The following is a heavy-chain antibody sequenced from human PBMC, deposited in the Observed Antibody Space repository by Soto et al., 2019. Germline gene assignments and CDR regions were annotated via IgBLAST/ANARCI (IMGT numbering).Heavy chain of an antibody. CDR1: GYTFTSYG. J-gene: IGHJ3*02. V-gene: IGHV1-18*01. CDR3: ARDSGSYDEKSLDAFDI. CDR2: ISAYNGNT. Sequence: ASLKVSCNASGYTFTSYGISWVLQAPGQGLEWMGWISAYNGNTNYAQKLQGRVTMTTDTSTSTAYMELRSLRSDDTAVYYCARDSGSYDEKSLDAFDIWGQGTMVTVSS. D-gene: IGHD1-26*01.